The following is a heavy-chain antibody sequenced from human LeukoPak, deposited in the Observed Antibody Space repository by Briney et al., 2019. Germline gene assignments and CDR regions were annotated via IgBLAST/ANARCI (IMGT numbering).Heavy chain of an antibody. J-gene: IGHJ6*04. CDR2: IKSKTDGGTT. V-gene: IGHV3-15*01. Sequence: GGSLRLSCAASGFTFSNAWMSWVRQAPGKGLEWVGRIKSKTDGGTTDYAAPVKGRFTISRDDSKNTLYLQMNSLKTEDTAVYYCNTAFNPYYYYYYGMDVWGKGTTVTVSS. CDR1: GFTFSNAW. D-gene: IGHD1-14*01. CDR3: NTAFNPYYYYYYGMDV.